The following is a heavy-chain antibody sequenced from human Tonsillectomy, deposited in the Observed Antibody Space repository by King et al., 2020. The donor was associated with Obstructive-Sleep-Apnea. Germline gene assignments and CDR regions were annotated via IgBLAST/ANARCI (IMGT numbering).Heavy chain of an antibody. CDR3: AKDVRGSSWDYYFDY. CDR1: VFTFSSYG. D-gene: IGHD6-13*01. CDR2: ISYDGSNK. J-gene: IGHJ4*02. Sequence: QLVESGGGVVQPGRSLRLSCAASVFTFSSYGMHWVRQAPGKGLEWVAVISYDGSNKYYADSVKGRFTISRDNSKNTLYLQMNSLRAEDTAVYYCAKDVRGSSWDYYFDYWGQGTLVTVSS. V-gene: IGHV3-30*18.